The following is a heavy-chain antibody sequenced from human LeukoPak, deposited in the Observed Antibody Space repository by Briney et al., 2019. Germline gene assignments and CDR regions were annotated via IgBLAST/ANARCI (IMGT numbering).Heavy chain of an antibody. V-gene: IGHV3-21*01. J-gene: IGHJ4*02. D-gene: IGHD5-18*01. CDR1: GFTFSSYS. CDR3: ATARGYNYGSFDY. Sequence: GGSLRLSCAASGFTFSSYSMNWVRQAPGKGLEWVSSISSSSNYIYYADSVKDRFTISRDNAKNSLYLQMNSLRAEDTAVYYCATARGYNYGSFDYWGQGTLVTVSS. CDR2: ISSSSNYI.